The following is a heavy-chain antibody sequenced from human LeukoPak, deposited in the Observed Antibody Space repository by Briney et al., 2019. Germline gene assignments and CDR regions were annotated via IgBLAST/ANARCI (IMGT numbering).Heavy chain of an antibody. CDR3: ARAPPDWFQIDY. J-gene: IGHJ4*02. D-gene: IGHD3-9*01. CDR1: GGSISSGGYY. Sequence: SQTLSLTCTVSGGSISSGGYYWSWIRQHPGKGLEWIGSIYYSGSTYYNPSLKSRVTISVDTSKNQFSLKLSSVTAADTAVYYCARAPPDWFQIDYWGQGTLVTVSS. CDR2: IYYSGST. V-gene: IGHV4-31*03.